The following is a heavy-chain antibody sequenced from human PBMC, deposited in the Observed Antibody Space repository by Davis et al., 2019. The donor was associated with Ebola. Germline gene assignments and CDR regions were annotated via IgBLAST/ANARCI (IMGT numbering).Heavy chain of an antibody. J-gene: IGHJ4*02. V-gene: IGHV4-59*11. D-gene: IGHD6-19*01. CDR3: ARGPRYSSAPLHY. CDR2: IYYSGSA. CDR1: GASISNHY. Sequence: SETLSLTCTVSGASISNHYCTWIRQPPGKGLEWIGYIYYSGSANYNPSLKSRLTMSVNTSKNQCSLKLNSVTAADTALYYCARGPRYSSAPLHYWGPGILVSVSS.